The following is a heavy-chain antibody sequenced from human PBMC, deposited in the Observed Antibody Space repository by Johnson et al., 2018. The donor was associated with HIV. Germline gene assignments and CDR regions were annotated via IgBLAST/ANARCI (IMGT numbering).Heavy chain of an antibody. CDR2: ISYDGSKK. CDR1: GVTVSTNY. J-gene: IGHJ3*02. D-gene: IGHD3-22*01. V-gene: IGHV3-30*18. Sequence: QVQLVESGGGVVQPGRSLRLSCAASGVTVSTNYMSWVRQAPGKGLEWVAVISYDGSKKYYGDSVKGRFTISRDNAKNSLYLQMNSLRAEDTAVYYCAKVRSGYTEIDAFDIWGQGTMVTVSS. CDR3: AKVRSGYTEIDAFDI.